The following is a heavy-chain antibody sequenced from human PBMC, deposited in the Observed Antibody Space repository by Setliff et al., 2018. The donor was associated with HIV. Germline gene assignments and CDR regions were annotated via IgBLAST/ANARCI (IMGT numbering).Heavy chain of an antibody. J-gene: IGHJ5*02. CDR1: GASISSSPYY. Sequence: PSETLSLTCSVSGASISSSPYYWAWIRQPPGKGLEWIATISYSGSTHYNLALMSRVTISMDTSRNQFSVKLSSVTAADTAIYYCATLNFPLNWFDPWG. CDR2: ISYSGST. CDR3: ATLNFPLNWFDP. V-gene: IGHV4-39*01.